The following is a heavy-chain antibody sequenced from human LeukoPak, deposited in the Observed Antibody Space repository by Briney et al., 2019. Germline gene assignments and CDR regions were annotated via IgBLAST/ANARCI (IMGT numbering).Heavy chain of an antibody. V-gene: IGHV7-4-1*02. CDR3: ARKSSFDAFDI. CDR1: GYSFTNYA. J-gene: IGHJ3*02. Sequence: ASVKVSCKASGYSFTNYAMHWVRQAPGQGLEWMGWIHTNTGNPTYAQGFTGRFVFSLDTSVGTTYLQISSVKTEDTAVYYCARKSSFDAFDIWGQGTMVTVSS. CDR2: IHTNTGNP. D-gene: IGHD2/OR15-2a*01.